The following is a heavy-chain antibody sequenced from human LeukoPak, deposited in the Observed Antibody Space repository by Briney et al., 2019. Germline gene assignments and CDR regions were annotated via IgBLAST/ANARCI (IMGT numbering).Heavy chain of an antibody. Sequence: GGSLRLSCAASGFTFSSYSMNWVRQAPGKGLEWVSSISSSSSYIYYADSVKGRFTISRDNAKNSLYLQMNSLRAEDTAVYYCAREEGDYDRGSTVGDFDIWGQGTMVTVSS. CDR3: AREEGDYDRGSTVGDFDI. J-gene: IGHJ3*02. V-gene: IGHV3-21*01. CDR1: GFTFSSYS. CDR2: ISSSSSYI. D-gene: IGHD4-17*01.